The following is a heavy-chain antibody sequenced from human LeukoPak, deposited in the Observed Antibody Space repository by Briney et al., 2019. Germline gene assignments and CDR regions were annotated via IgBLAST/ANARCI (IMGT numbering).Heavy chain of an antibody. CDR3: AKDTHPMIVVGAFDY. D-gene: IGHD3-22*01. CDR2: ISWNSGSI. Sequence: PGGSLRLSCAASGFTFDDYAMHWVRQAPGKGLEWVSGISWNSGSIGYADSVKGRFTISRDNAKNSLYLQMNSLRAEDTALYYCAKDTHPMIVVGAFDYWGQGTLVTVSS. V-gene: IGHV3-9*01. J-gene: IGHJ4*02. CDR1: GFTFDDYA.